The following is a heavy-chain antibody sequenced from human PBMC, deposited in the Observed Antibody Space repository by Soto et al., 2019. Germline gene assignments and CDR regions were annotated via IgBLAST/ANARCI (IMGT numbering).Heavy chain of an antibody. Sequence: GASVKVSCKASGFTFTSSAVQWVRQARGQRLEWIGWIVVGSGDTNYAQKFQERVTITRDMSTSTAYMELSSLRSEDTAVYYCAAVPPGVATINKPYYYYYMDVWGKGTTVTVSS. CDR3: AAVPPGVATINKPYYYYYMDV. V-gene: IGHV1-58*01. CDR1: GFTFTSSA. J-gene: IGHJ6*03. D-gene: IGHD5-12*01. CDR2: IVVGSGDT.